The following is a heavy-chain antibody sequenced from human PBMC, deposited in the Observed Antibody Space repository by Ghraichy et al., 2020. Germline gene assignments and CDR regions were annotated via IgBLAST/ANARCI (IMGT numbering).Heavy chain of an antibody. CDR1: GGSISSYY. V-gene: IGHV4-59*08. J-gene: IGHJ3*02. Sequence: SETLSLTCTVSGGSISSYYWSWVRQPPGKGLEWIAYIYYSGTTNYNPSLKSRFTISVDTSKNQFSLRLSPVTAADTAVYYCARHYGDYGGVFDIWGQGTLVTVSS. CDR3: ARHYGDYGGVFDI. D-gene: IGHD4-23*01. CDR2: IYYSGTT.